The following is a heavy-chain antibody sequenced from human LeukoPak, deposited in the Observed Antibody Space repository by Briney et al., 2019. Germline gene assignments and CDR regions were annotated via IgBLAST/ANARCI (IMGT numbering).Heavy chain of an antibody. D-gene: IGHD6-19*01. CDR3: ARGLRRESSGWHASRPVYYYYYYMDV. Sequence: GGSLRLSCAASGFTVSSNYMSWVRQAPGKGLEWVSVIYSCGSTYYADSVKGRFTISRDNSKNTLYLQMNSLRAEDTAVYYCARGLRRESSGWHASRPVYYYYYYMDVWGKGTTVTVSS. CDR2: IYSCGST. J-gene: IGHJ6*03. CDR1: GFTVSSNY. V-gene: IGHV3-66*01.